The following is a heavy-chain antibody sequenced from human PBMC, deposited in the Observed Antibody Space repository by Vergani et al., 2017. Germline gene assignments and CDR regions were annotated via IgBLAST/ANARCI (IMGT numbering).Heavy chain of an antibody. CDR1: GGTFSSYA. CDR2: IIPIFGTA. V-gene: IGHV1-69*14. CDR3: AREIVVVPAVTRNWFDP. J-gene: IGHJ5*02. Sequence: QVQLVQSGAEVKKPGSSVKVSCKASGGTFSSYAISWVRQAPGQGLEWMGRIIPIFGTANYAQKFKGRVTITAYKSTSTAYMELSSLRSEDTTVYYCAREIVVVPAVTRNWFDPWGQGTLVTVSS. D-gene: IGHD2-2*01.